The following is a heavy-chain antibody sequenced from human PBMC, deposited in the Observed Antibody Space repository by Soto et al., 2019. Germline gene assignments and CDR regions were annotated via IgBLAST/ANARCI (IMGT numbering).Heavy chain of an antibody. Sequence: PSETLSLTCAVSDASIRGNYYWGWIRQPPGKDLEWIGSFYHSGTTLYNPSLKSRVTISVDTSKNQFSLKLSSVTAADTAVYYCARGLGYCSGGSCPLYYYYYGMDVWGQGTTVTVSS. CDR2: FYHSGTT. D-gene: IGHD2-15*01. J-gene: IGHJ6*02. CDR3: ARGLGYCSGGSCPLYYYYYGMDV. CDR1: DASIRGNYY. V-gene: IGHV4-38-2*01.